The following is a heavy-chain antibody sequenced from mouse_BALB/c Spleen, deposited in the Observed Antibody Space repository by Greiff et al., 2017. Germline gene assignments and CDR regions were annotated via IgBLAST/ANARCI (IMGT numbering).Heavy chain of an antibody. CDR1: GYSFTGYF. CDR3: ARSGDYGHAMDY. Sequence: VQLQQSGPELVKPGASVKISCKASGYSFTGYFMNWVMQSHVKSLEWIGRINPYNGDTFYNQKFKGKATLTVDKSSSTAHMELRSLASEDSAVYYCARSGDYGHAMDYWGQGTSVTVSA. D-gene: IGHD1-1*02. J-gene: IGHJ4*01. V-gene: IGHV1-20*02. CDR2: INPYNGDT.